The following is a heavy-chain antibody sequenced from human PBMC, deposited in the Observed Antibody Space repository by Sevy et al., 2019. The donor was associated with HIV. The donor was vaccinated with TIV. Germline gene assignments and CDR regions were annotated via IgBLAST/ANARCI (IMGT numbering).Heavy chain of an antibody. Sequence: EGSLRLSCTASGFTFSNYWLNWVRHAPGKGLEWVANIKHDGSVTYYADAVKGRFTLSRDDIKNSLSLQMNSLRAEDTAVYYCARGGPLVDGTLIPWGLDVWGQGTTVTVSS. D-gene: IGHD1-7*01. CDR1: GFTFSNYW. J-gene: IGHJ6*02. CDR3: ARGGPLVDGTLIPWGLDV. CDR2: IKHDGSVT. V-gene: IGHV3-7*01.